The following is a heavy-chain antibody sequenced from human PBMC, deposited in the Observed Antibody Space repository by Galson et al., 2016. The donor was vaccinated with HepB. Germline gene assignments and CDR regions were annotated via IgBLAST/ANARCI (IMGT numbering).Heavy chain of an antibody. CDR1: GFTFSNRG. CDR2: DFRDGRRK. Sequence: SLRLSCAASGFTFSNRGMHWVRQAPGKGLEWVAADFRDGRRKLYAESVKGRFTISRDNSNNLLFLQMNSLRADDTAVYYCAKRHEYCPPVGCSVDYWGQGTLVSVSS. CDR3: AKRHEYCPPVGCSVDY. V-gene: IGHV3-30*18. J-gene: IGHJ4*02. D-gene: IGHD2/OR15-2a*01.